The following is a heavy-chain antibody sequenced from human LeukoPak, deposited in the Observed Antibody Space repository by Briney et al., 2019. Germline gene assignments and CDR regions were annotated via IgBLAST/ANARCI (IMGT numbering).Heavy chain of an antibody. V-gene: IGHV3-23*01. CDR1: GFTFSSYA. CDR3: ARDRYDILTGYCPLDY. CDR2: ISGSGGST. Sequence: GGSLRLSCTASGFTFSSYAMSWVRQAPGKGLEWVSAISGSGGSTYYADSVKGRFTISRDNSKNTLYLQMNSLRAEDTAVYYCARDRYDILTGYCPLDYWGQGTLVTVSS. J-gene: IGHJ4*02. D-gene: IGHD3-9*01.